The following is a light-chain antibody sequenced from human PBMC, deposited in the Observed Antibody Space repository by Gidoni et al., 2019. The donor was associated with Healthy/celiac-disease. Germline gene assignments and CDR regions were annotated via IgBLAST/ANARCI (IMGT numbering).Light chain of an antibody. CDR2: RNN. CDR1: SSNIGSNY. V-gene: IGLV1-47*01. CDR3: AAWDDSLSGPEV. Sequence: QSVLTQPPSASGTPGPRVTISCSGSSSNIGSNYVYWYQQLPGTAPKLLIYRNNQRPSGVPDRFSGSKSGTSASLAISGLRSEDEADYYCAAWDDSLSGPEVFGTGTKVTVL. J-gene: IGLJ1*01.